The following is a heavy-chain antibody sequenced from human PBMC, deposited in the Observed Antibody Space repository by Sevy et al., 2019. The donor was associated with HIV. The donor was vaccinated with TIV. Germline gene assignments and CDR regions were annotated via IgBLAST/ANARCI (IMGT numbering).Heavy chain of an antibody. D-gene: IGHD3-3*01. V-gene: IGHV4-59*01. CDR3: AGSVLRFLEWQAGFDP. CDR1: GGSISSYY. CDR2: IYYSGST. J-gene: IGHJ5*02. Sequence: SETLSLTCTVSGGSISSYYWSWIRQPPGKGLEWIGYIYYSGSTNYNPSLKSRVTISVDTSKNQFSLKLSSVTAADTAVYYCAGSVLRFLEWQAGFDPWGQGTLVTVSS.